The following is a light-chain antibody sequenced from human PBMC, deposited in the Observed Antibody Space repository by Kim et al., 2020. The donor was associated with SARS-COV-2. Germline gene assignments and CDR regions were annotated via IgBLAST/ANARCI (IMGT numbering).Light chain of an antibody. J-gene: IGLJ3*02. CDR3: ATWDNSLRGRV. CDR1: SSNIGAQY. V-gene: IGLV1-47*01. CDR2: RNN. Sequence: GQRVTTSCSGSSSNIGAQYVYWYQPLPGTAPKLRIYRNNERPSGVPDRFSGSKSGTSASLAISGLRSEDEADYYCATWDNSLRGRVFGGGTKLTVL.